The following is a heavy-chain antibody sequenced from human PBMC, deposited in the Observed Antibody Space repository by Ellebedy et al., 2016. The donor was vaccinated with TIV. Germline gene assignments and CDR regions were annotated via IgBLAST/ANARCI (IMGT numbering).Heavy chain of an antibody. D-gene: IGHD4-17*01. CDR3: AREFYGDYGSYFDY. CDR1: GYTVTGYY. Sequence: AASVKVSCKASGYTVTGYYMHWVRQAPGQGLEWMGLIDPSTGDTNYAQKFQGRVIMTRDTSTSTVYMELSSLRSEDTAVYYCAREFYGDYGSYFDYWGQGTLVTVSS. CDR2: IDPSTGDT. J-gene: IGHJ4*02. V-gene: IGHV1-2*02.